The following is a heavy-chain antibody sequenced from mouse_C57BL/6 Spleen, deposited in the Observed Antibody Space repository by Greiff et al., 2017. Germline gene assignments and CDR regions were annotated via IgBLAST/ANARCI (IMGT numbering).Heavy chain of an antibody. CDR2: IDPSDSYT. V-gene: IGHV1-69*01. CDR3: ARGNVYYAMDY. CDR1: GYTFTSYW. J-gene: IGHJ4*01. Sequence: QVQLQQPGAELVMPGASVKLSCKASGYTFTSYWMHWVKQRPGQGLEWIGEIDPSDSYTNYNQKFKGKSTLTVDKSSSTAYMQRSSLTSEDAAVYNCARGNVYYAMDYWGQGTSVTVSS.